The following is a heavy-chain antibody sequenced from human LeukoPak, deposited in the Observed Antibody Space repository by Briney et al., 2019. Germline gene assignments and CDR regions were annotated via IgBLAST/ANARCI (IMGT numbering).Heavy chain of an antibody. V-gene: IGHV4-59*12. CDR2: CYSGST. Sequence: CYSGSTNYNPSLKGRVTISVDTSKNQFSLKLSSVTAADTAVYYCAREPKWGSGSYYNDYWGQGTLVTVSS. CDR3: AREPKWGSGSYYNDY. J-gene: IGHJ4*02. D-gene: IGHD3-10*01.